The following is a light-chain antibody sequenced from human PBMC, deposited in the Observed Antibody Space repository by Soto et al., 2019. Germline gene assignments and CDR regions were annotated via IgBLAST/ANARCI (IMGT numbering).Light chain of an antibody. J-gene: IGKJ1*01. Sequence: EIVLTQSPGTLSLSPGERATLSCRASQSVSSYLAWYQQKPGQAPRLLIYDASNRATGIPARFSGSGSGTDFTLTISSLEPEDFAVYYCQQRSATWTFGQGTKVDIK. CDR1: QSVSSY. CDR3: QQRSATWT. V-gene: IGKV3-11*01. CDR2: DAS.